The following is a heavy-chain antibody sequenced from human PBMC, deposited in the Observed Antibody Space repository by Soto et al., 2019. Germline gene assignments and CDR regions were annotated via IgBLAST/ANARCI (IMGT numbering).Heavy chain of an antibody. CDR3: ARGAVVVPAARSLPFDY. CDR2: IYHSGST. Sequence: SETLSLTCAVSGYSISSGYYWGWIRQPPGKGLEWIGSIYHSGSTYYNPSLKSRVTISVDTSKNQLSLKLSSVTAADTAVYYCARGAVVVPAARSLPFDYWGRGTLVTVSS. V-gene: IGHV4-38-2*01. D-gene: IGHD2-2*01. CDR1: GYSISSGYY. J-gene: IGHJ4*02.